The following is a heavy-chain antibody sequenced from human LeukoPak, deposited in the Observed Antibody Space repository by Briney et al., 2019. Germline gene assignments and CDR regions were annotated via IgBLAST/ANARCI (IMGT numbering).Heavy chain of an antibody. Sequence: PGGSLRLSCAASGFTFSSYAMSWVRQAPGKGLEWVSAISGSGGSTYYADSVKGRFTISRDNSKNTLYLQMNSLRAEGTAVYYCAKRIYDILTGQTGFDYWGQGTLVTVSS. CDR3: AKRIYDILTGQTGFDY. CDR2: ISGSGGST. D-gene: IGHD3-9*01. V-gene: IGHV3-23*01. J-gene: IGHJ4*02. CDR1: GFTFSSYA.